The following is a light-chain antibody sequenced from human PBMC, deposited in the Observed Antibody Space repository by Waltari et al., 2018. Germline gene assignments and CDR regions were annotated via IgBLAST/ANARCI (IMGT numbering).Light chain of an antibody. CDR1: SSDVGAYKF. J-gene: IGLJ3*02. V-gene: IGLV2-14*01. CDR3: TSFTTRTTWV. Sequence: QSALTQPASVSGSPGQSITISCTGTSSDVGAYKFVSWYQHHAGEAPKLILYEVTNPPAGGSDRFSGSKSGNTASLTISGLQAEDEADYHCTSFTTRTTWVFGGGTKLTVL. CDR2: EVT.